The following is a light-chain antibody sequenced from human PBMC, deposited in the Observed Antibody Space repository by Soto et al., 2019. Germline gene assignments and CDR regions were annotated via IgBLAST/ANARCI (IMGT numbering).Light chain of an antibody. Sequence: EIVLTQSPGTLSLSPGERATLSCRASQSVSNNYLAWYQQKPGQAPRLLIYGASNRATGIPDRFSGSGSGTDFTLTISRLEPEDFAVYYCQHYVNWPLTFGGGTKVESK. J-gene: IGKJ4*01. CDR1: QSVSNNY. CDR3: QHYVNWPLT. V-gene: IGKV3-20*01. CDR2: GAS.